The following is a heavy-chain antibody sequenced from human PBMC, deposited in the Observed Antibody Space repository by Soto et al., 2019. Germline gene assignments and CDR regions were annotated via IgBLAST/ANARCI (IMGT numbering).Heavy chain of an antibody. CDR3: ARDRQYSSSWLDY. V-gene: IGHV3-30-3*01. Sequence: PGGSLRLSCAASGFTFSSYAMHWVRQAPGKGLEWVAVISYDGSNKYYADSVKGRFTISRDNSKNTLYLQMNSLRAEDTAVYYCARDRQYSSSWLDYWGQGTRVTV. CDR1: GFTFSSYA. D-gene: IGHD6-13*01. J-gene: IGHJ4*02. CDR2: ISYDGSNK.